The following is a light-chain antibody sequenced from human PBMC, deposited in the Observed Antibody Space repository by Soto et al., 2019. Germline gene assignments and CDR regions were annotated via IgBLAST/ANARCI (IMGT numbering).Light chain of an antibody. CDR3: QPRSNWPPRFT. Sequence: EIVLPQSPATLSLSPGERATLSCRASQSVSSYLAWYQQKPGQAPRLLIYDASNRATGIPARFSGSGSGTDFTLTISSLEPEDFAVYDCQPRSNWPPRFTFGPGTKVDIK. J-gene: IGKJ3*01. V-gene: IGKV3-11*01. CDR1: QSVSSY. CDR2: DAS.